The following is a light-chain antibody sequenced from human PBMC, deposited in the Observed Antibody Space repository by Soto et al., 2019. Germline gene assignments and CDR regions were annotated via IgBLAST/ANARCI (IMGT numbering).Light chain of an antibody. V-gene: IGKV3-20*01. CDR1: QSVSSNF. Sequence: EIVLTQYPGTLSLSPGERATLSCRASQSVSSNFLAWYQQKPGQAPRLLIYGASSRATGIPDRFSGSGSGTDFTLTISRLEPEDLAVYYCHQYGSSPPDTFGQGTKLEIK. CDR3: HQYGSSPPDT. CDR2: GAS. J-gene: IGKJ2*01.